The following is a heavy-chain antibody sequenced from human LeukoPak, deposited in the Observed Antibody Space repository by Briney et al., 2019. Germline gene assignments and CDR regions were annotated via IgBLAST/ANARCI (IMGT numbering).Heavy chain of an antibody. CDR2: INPNSGGT. J-gene: IGHJ5*02. V-gene: IGHV1-2*02. Sequence: EASVKVSFKASGYAFIGFYIYWLRQAPGQGPEYMGWINPNSGGTRYAQKFQGRVTMTMDTSITTVYMELTGLRSDDTAVYFCARDRVGLGMNWFDPWGQGTLVTVSS. CDR3: ARDRVGLGMNWFDP. D-gene: IGHD7-27*01. CDR1: GYAFIGFY.